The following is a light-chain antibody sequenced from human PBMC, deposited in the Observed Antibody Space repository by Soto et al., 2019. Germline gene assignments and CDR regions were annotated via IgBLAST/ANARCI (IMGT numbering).Light chain of an antibody. CDR2: YDD. CDR1: SSNIGNNV. Sequence: QSVLTQPPSVSEAPRQRVTISCSGSSSNIGNNVVNWYQQFPGKAPKLLIYYDDLLPSGVSDRFSGSKSSTSASLAISGLQSEDEADYYCAAWDDSLNGVVFGGGTKLTVL. CDR3: AAWDDSLNGVV. V-gene: IGLV1-36*01. J-gene: IGLJ2*01.